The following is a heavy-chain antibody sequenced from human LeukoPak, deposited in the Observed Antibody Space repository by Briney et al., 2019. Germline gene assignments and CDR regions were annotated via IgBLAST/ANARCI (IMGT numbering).Heavy chain of an antibody. CDR3: ARVTGYMIEDYFDY. CDR1: GGSFSGYY. J-gene: IGHJ4*02. V-gene: IGHV4-34*01. CDR2: INHSGST. Sequence: SETLSLTCAVYGGSFSGYYWSWIRQPPGKGLEWNGEINHSGSTNYNPSLKSRVTISVDTSKNQFSLKLSSVTAADTAVYYCARVTGYMIEDYFDYWGQGTLVTVSS. D-gene: IGHD3-22*01.